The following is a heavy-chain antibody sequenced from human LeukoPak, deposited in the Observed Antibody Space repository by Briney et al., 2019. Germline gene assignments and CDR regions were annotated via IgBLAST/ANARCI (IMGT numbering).Heavy chain of an antibody. D-gene: IGHD2-21*02. CDR2: IYFSGNV. Sequence: PSQTLSLTCTVSGGSLLSDDYYWAWVPPFPGEGFEWIGYIYFSGNVYYNPSLKSRVAISLDNSKVQFTMEMRSVTVAESAVYYWATVPRCVADCVSGEYFQACGQGTLVSVSS. J-gene: IGHJ1*01. CDR3: ATVPRCVADCVSGEYFQA. CDR1: GGSLLSDDYY. V-gene: IGHV4-30-4*08.